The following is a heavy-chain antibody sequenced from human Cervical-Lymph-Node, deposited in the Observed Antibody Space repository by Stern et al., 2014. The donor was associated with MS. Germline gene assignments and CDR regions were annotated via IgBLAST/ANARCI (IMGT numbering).Heavy chain of an antibody. V-gene: IGHV3-30*18. Sequence: DQLVESGGGVVQPGRSLRLSCAASGFTFSSYGMHWVRPAPGKGLGWAAVISYDGSNKYYADSVKGRFTISRDNSKNTLYLQMNSLRAEDTAVYYCAKGDSGSYYYYYGMDVWGQGTTVTVSS. CDR3: AKGDSGSYYYYYGMDV. CDR1: GFTFSSYG. D-gene: IGHD1-26*01. CDR2: ISYDGSNK. J-gene: IGHJ6*02.